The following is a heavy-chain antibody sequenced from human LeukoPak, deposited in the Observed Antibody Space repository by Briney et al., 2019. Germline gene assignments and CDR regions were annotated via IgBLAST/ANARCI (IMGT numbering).Heavy chain of an antibody. CDR3: ARRGYYDSSGFLTGTGIDY. CDR2: IYYSGST. Sequence: SETLSLTCTVSGGSISSSSYYWGWIHQPPGKGLEWIGSIYYSGSTYYNPSLKSRVTISVDTSKNQFSLKLSSVTAADTAVYYCARRGYYDSSGFLTGTGIDYWGQGTLVTVSS. V-gene: IGHV4-39*01. D-gene: IGHD3-22*01. J-gene: IGHJ4*02. CDR1: GGSISSSSYY.